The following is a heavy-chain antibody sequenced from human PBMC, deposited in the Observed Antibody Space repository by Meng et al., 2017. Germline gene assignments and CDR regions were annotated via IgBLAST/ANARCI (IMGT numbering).Heavy chain of an antibody. V-gene: IGHV3-23*01. CDR2: ISGSGGST. CDR3: ASDYYDSSGYYQSLDY. CDR1: GFTFSSYA. J-gene: IGHJ4*02. D-gene: IGHD3-22*01. Sequence: LKISCAASGFTFSSYAMSWVRQAPGKGLEWVSAISGSGGSTYYADSVKGRFTISRDNSKNTLYLQMNSLRAEDTAVYYCASDYYDSSGYYQSLDYWGQGTLVTVSS.